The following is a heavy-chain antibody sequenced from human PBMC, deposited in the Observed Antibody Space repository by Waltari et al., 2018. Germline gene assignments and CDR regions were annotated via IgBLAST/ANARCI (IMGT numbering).Heavy chain of an antibody. D-gene: IGHD2-2*01. CDR2: VYHSGAT. Sequence: QVKLQESGPGLVRPSETLSLTCLVSDQSIKSGFYWGWLRLPPGKGLEWIGSVYHSGATYYIPSLIIGVTIALDTSKNHLFLRLSSVTAADTGMYYCARDHSTSWSHDAYDVWGPGTMVTVAS. J-gene: IGHJ3*01. V-gene: IGHV4-38-2*02. CDR1: DQSIKSGFY. CDR3: ARDHSTSWSHDAYDV.